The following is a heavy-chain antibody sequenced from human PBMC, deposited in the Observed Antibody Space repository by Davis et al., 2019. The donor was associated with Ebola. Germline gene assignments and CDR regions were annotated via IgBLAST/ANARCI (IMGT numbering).Heavy chain of an antibody. V-gene: IGHV3-21*01. CDR2: ISSSSSYI. J-gene: IGHJ4*02. CDR3: ARDNSGWYRVGELDY. Sequence: GESLKISCAASGFTFSSYSMNWVRQAPGKGLEWVSSISSSSSYIYYADSVKGRFTISRDNAKNSLYLQMNSLRAEDTAVYYCARDNSGWYRVGELDYWGQGTLVTVSS. CDR1: GFTFSSYS. D-gene: IGHD6-19*01.